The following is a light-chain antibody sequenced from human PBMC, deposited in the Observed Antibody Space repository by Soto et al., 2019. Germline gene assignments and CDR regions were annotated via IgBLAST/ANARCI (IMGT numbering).Light chain of an antibody. V-gene: IGKV3-20*01. Sequence: EIVLTQSPGTLSLSPGERATLSCRASQSVSSSSLAWNQQKPGQAPRLLIYSTSSRATGIPDRFSGSGSGTDFTLTISRLEPEDFAVHYCQQFGSSPITFAQGTGLEIK. CDR1: QSVSSSS. J-gene: IGKJ5*01. CDR2: STS. CDR3: QQFGSSPIT.